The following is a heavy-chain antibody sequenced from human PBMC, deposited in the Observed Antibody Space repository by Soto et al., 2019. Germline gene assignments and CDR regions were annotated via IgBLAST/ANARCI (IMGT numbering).Heavy chain of an antibody. CDR2: INHRGST. CDR3: ARFLDPGTTSAAVDY. Sequence: SETLSLSCIGSGGALSRGRLYWAWIRPPLGKGLEWIGEINHRGSTNYNPSLKSRVTISVDTSRNQFSLKMSSVTAADTAVYYCARFLDPGTTSAAVDYWGQGTLVTVS. J-gene: IGHJ4*02. D-gene: IGHD1-7*01. V-gene: IGHV4-39*07. CDR1: GGALSRGRLY.